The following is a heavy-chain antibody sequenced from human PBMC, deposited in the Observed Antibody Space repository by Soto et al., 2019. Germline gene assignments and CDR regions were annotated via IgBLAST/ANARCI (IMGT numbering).Heavy chain of an antibody. Sequence: GGSLRLSCAASGFTFSSYSMNWVRQAPGKGLEWVSSISSSSSYIYYADSVKGRFTISRDNAKNSLYLQMNSLRAEDTAVYYCARDQRIQLWSTRKYNWFDPWGQGTLVTVSS. CDR3: ARDQRIQLWSTRKYNWFDP. CDR1: GFTFSSYS. CDR2: ISSSSSYI. V-gene: IGHV3-21*01. J-gene: IGHJ5*02. D-gene: IGHD5-18*01.